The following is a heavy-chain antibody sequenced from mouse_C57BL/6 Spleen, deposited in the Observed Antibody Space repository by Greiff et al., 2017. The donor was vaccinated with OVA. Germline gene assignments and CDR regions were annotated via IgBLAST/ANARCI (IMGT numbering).Heavy chain of an antibody. CDR3: AREGLGWDGSLYAMDY. V-gene: IGHV1-66*01. Sequence: QVQLQQSGPELVKPGASVKISCKASGYSFTSYYIHWVKQRPGQGLEWIGWIYPGSGNTKYNEKFKGKATLTADTSSSTAYMQLSSLTSEDSAVYYCAREGLGWDGSLYAMDYWGQGTSVTVSS. CDR2: IYPGSGNT. D-gene: IGHD2-3*01. J-gene: IGHJ4*01. CDR1: GYSFTSYY.